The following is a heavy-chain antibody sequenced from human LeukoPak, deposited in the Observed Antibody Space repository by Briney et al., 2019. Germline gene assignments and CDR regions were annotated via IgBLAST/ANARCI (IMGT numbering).Heavy chain of an antibody. J-gene: IGHJ6*03. V-gene: IGHV4-34*01. D-gene: IGHD6-19*01. CDR1: GGSFSGYY. CDR2: INHSGST. CDR3: ARASGFHMDV. Sequence: PSETLSLTCAVYGGSFSGYYWSWIRQPPGKGLEWIGEINHSGSTNYNPSLKSRVTISVDTSKNQFSLKLSSVTAADTAVYYCARASGFHMDVWGKGTTVTVSS.